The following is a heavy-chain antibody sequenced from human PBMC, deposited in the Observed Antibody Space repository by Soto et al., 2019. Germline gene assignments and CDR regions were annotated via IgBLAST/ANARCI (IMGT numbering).Heavy chain of an antibody. V-gene: IGHV3-23*01. J-gene: IGHJ6*02. D-gene: IGHD6-19*01. Sequence: RGSLRLSCAASGYTFSSYAMTWVRQAPGKGLEWVSSISGSGDYTYYADSVKGRFTISRDNSKNTLYLQRNSLRAEETAVYYCAKGLAVDGPDDFGFDVWGQGTTVTVSS. CDR2: ISGSGDYT. CDR3: AKGLAVDGPDDFGFDV. CDR1: GYTFSSYA.